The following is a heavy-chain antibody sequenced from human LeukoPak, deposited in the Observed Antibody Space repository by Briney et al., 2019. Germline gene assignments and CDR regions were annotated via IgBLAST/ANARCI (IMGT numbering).Heavy chain of an antibody. CDR2: ISGSGGSI. Sequence: GGSLRLSCAASGFTFSSYAMSWVRQAPGKGLEWVSAISGSGGSIYYADSVKGRFTISRDNSKNTLYLQMNSLRAEDTAVYYCAKETRNIPEWLLSYWGQGTLVTVSS. CDR1: GFTFSSYA. D-gene: IGHD3-3*01. J-gene: IGHJ4*02. CDR3: AKETRNIPEWLLSY. V-gene: IGHV3-23*01.